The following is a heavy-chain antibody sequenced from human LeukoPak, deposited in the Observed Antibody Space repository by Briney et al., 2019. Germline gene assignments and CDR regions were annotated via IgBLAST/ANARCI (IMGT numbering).Heavy chain of an antibody. CDR2: ISTSSSYI. Sequence: GGSLRLSCAASGFTFSTYNMNWVRQAPGKGLEWVSSISTSSSYIHYADSVKGRFTISRDSAKNSLYLQMNSLRAEDTAVYYCARGTLNIPGEHGAFDYWGQGTLVTVSS. CDR1: GFTFSTYN. V-gene: IGHV3-21*01. CDR3: ARGTLNIPGEHGAFDY. J-gene: IGHJ4*02. D-gene: IGHD1-14*01.